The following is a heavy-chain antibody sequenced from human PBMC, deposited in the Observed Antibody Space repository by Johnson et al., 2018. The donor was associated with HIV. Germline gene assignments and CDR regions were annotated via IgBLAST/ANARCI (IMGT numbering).Heavy chain of an antibody. J-gene: IGHJ3*02. CDR2: IKQDGSEK. V-gene: IGHV3-7*05. D-gene: IGHD2-15*01. Sequence: DVQVVESGGGVVQPGRSLRLSCEASGFKFSIYWMSWVRQAPGKGLEWVANIKQDGSEKYYADSVKGRFTISRDNSNKTLYLQLNSLRAEETAVYYCANDGRGNYYSRGGADAFDIWGQGTMVTVSS. CDR1: GFKFSIYW. CDR3: ANDGRGNYYSRGGADAFDI.